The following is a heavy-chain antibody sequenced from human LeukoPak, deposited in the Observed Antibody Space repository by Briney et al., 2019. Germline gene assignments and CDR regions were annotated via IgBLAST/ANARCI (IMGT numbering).Heavy chain of an antibody. V-gene: IGHV3-23*01. J-gene: IGHJ4*02. CDR3: AKRIGSGSGPFDY. D-gene: IGHD3-10*01. Sequence: ETLSLTCTVSGGFISSSSYYWGWTRQPPGKGLEWVSAISGSGGSTYYADSVKGRFTISRDNSKNTLYLQMNSLRAEDTAVYYCAKRIGSGSGPFDYWGQETLVTVSS. CDR2: ISGSGGST. CDR1: GGFISSSSYY.